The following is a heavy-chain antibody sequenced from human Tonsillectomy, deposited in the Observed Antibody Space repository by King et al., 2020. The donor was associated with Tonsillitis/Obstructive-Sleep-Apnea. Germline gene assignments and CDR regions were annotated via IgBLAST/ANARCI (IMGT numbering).Heavy chain of an antibody. V-gene: IGHV2-5*02. J-gene: IGHJ4*02. CDR3: AHEGGLDYSDYVFDY. D-gene: IGHD4-11*01. CDR1: GFSISASGVG. Sequence: ITLKESGPTLVKPTKTLTLTCTFSGFSISASGVGVGWIRQPPGKALEWLALIYCDDDKRYSPSLKSRLTITKDTSKNQVVLTMTNMDPVDTATYFCAHEGGLDYSDYVFDYWGQGTLVTVSS. CDR2: IYCDDDK.